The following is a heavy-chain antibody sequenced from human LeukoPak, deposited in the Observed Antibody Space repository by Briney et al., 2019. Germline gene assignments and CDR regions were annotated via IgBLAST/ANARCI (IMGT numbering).Heavy chain of an antibody. CDR1: GYSISSGYY. J-gene: IGHJ6*02. CDR3: ARSIGLTGGGVDV. V-gene: IGHV4-38-2*02. Sequence: SETLSLTCTVSGYSISSGYYWGWIRQPPGKGLEWIGSIYHSGSTYYNPFLKSRVTISVDTSKNQFSLKLSSVTAADTAVYYCARSIGLTGGGVDVWGQGTTVTVSS. CDR2: IYHSGST. D-gene: IGHD3-9*01.